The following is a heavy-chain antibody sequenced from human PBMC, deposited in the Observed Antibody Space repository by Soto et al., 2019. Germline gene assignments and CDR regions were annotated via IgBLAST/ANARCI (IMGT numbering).Heavy chain of an antibody. CDR2: ISYDGSNK. Sequence: SWAASRISFSSYAKNCVRTAPGNGLAWVAVISYDGSNKYYSDTVKGRFTISRESSKSTLYLQMNSLSAAATAVYDWAAGRPLDYNGMDVWTKGPRSPSP. CDR3: AAGRPLDYNGMDV. CDR1: RISFSSYA. J-gene: IGHJ6*02. V-gene: IGHV3-30-3*01.